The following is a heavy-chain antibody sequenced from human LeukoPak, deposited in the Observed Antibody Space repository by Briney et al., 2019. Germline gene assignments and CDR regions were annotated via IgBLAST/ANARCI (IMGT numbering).Heavy chain of an antibody. D-gene: IGHD3-16*01. CDR3: ARAHEGGWFDP. V-gene: IGHV4-59*01. J-gene: IGHJ5*02. CDR2: IYYSGST. CDR1: GGSISSYY. Sequence: SETLSLTCTVSGGSISSYYWSWIRQPPGKGLEWIGYIYYSGSTNYNPSLKSRVTLSVDTSKNQFSLKLSSVTAADTAVYYCARAHEGGWFDPWGQGTLVTVSS.